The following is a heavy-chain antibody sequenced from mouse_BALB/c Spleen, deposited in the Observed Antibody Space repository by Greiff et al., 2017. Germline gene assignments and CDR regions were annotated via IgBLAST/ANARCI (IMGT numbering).Heavy chain of an antibody. Sequence: EVKLVESGGGLVKPGGSLKLSCAASGFTFSDYYMYWVRQTPEKRLEWVATISDGGSYTYYPDSVKGRFTISRDNAKNNLYLQMSSLKSEDTAMYYCARDRGNGNYGFAYWGQGTLVTVS. CDR2: ISDGGSYT. CDR1: GFTFSDYY. J-gene: IGHJ3*01. D-gene: IGHD2-1*01. V-gene: IGHV5-4*02. CDR3: ARDRGNGNYGFAY.